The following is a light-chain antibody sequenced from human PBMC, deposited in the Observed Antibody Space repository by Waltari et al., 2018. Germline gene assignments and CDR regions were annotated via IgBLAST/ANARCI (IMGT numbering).Light chain of an antibody. CDR1: QSVLYSFNNNNY. V-gene: IGKV4-1*01. CDR3: QQYYTVLRT. Sequence: DIVMTQSPDSLAVSLGERATINCKSSQSVLYSFNNNNYLAWYQQKPGKSPKLLIYWASTRESGVPDRFSGSGSGTDFTLTISSLQAEDVAVYYCQQYYTVLRTFGQGTKVEIK. CDR2: WAS. J-gene: IGKJ1*01.